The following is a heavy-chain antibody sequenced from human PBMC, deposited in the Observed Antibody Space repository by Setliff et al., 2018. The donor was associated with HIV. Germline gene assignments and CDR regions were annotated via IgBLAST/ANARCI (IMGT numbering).Heavy chain of an antibody. CDR3: ARGSGYDFDY. V-gene: IGHV4-34*01. CDR2: INHGGST. Sequence: SETLSLTCAVYGGSFSDYYWTWIRQSPGKGLEWIGEINHGGSTNYNPSLKSRVTISVDTSKNQFSLKLSSVTAADTAVYYCARGSGYDFDYWGQGILVTVSS. CDR1: GGSFSDYY. J-gene: IGHJ4*02. D-gene: IGHD5-12*01.